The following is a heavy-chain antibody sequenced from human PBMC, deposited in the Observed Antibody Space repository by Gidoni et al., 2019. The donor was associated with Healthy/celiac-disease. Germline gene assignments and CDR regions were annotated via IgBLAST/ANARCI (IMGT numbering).Heavy chain of an antibody. D-gene: IGHD6-6*01. J-gene: IGHJ6*02. CDR3: ARELYSSFSYYYGMDV. CDR1: GFTFSDYY. CDR2: ISSSGSTI. V-gene: IGHV3-11*01. Sequence: QVQLVESGGGLVKPGGFLRLSCAASGFTFSDYYMSWIRQAPGKGLEWVSYISSSGSTIYYADSVKGRFTISRDNAKNSLYLQMNSLRAEDTAVYYCARELYSSFSYYYGMDVWGQGTTVTVSS.